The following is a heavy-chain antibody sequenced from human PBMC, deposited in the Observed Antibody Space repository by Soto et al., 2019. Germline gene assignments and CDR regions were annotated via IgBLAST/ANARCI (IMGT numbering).Heavy chain of an antibody. D-gene: IGHD3-22*01. CDR3: AKDTNYYDSTRSSPFDY. CDR2: VSASGGTT. Sequence: GGSLRLSCAASAFTFSSYGMSWVRQAPGKGLEWVSGVSASGGTTYYADSMKGRFTISRDNSKNTLYLQMDSLRAEDSAVYYCAKDTNYYDSTRSSPFDYWGQGTLVTVSS. CDR1: AFTFSSYG. V-gene: IGHV3-23*01. J-gene: IGHJ4*02.